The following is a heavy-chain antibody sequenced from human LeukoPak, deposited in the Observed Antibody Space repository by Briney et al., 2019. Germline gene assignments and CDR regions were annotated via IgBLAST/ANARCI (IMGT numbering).Heavy chain of an antibody. CDR3: ASLYIVGGPGAFDI. Sequence: GGSLRLSCAASGFTFSSYEMNWVRQAPGKGLEWVSYITSSGSTIYYADSVKGRFTISRDNAKNSLYLQMNSLRAEDTALYYCASLYIVGGPGAFDIWGQGTMVTVSS. CDR2: ITSSGSTI. J-gene: IGHJ3*02. V-gene: IGHV3-48*03. D-gene: IGHD1-26*01. CDR1: GFTFSSYE.